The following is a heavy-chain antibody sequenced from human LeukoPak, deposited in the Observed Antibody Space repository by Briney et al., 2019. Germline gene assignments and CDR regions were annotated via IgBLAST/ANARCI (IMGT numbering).Heavy chain of an antibody. V-gene: IGHV3-30-3*01. CDR3: AREYCSSISCYKGIFDY. Sequence: PGRSLRLSCAASGFTFSSYAMHWVRQAPGKGLEWVAVISYDGSNKYYADSVKGRFTISRDNSKNTLYLQMNSLRAEDTAVYYCAREYCSSISCYKGIFDYWGQGTLVTVSS. CDR1: GFTFSSYA. D-gene: IGHD2-2*02. CDR2: ISYDGSNK. J-gene: IGHJ4*02.